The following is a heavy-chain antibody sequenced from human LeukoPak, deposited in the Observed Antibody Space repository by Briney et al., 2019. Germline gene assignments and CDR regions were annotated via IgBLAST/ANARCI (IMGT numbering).Heavy chain of an antibody. D-gene: IGHD3-22*01. J-gene: IGHJ4*02. CDR1: GYTFTSYD. V-gene: IGHV1-8*01. CDR3: ARAEYYYDSSGYYPDY. CDR2: MNPNSGNT. Sequence: ASVNVSCKASGYTFTSYDINWVRQATGQGLEWMGWMNPNSGNTGYAQKFQGRVTMTRNTSISTAYMELSSLRSEDTAVYYCARAEYYYDSSGYYPDYWGQETLVTVSS.